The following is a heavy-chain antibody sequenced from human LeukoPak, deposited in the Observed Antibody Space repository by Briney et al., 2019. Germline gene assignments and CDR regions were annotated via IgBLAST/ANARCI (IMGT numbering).Heavy chain of an antibody. CDR3: ARESEYYYGLGPL. CDR2: INPNSGGT. J-gene: IGHJ4*02. Sequence: ASVKVSCKASGYTFTGYYMHWVRQAPGQGLEWMGWINPNSGGTNYAQKFQGWVTMTRDTSISTAYMELSSLRSADTAVYYCARESEYYYGLGPLWGQGTLVTVSS. CDR1: GYTFTGYY. D-gene: IGHD3-10*01. V-gene: IGHV1-2*04.